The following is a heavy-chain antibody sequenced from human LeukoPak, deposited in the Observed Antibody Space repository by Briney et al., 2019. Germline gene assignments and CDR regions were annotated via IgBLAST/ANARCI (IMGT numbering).Heavy chain of an antibody. D-gene: IGHD4-17*01. CDR2: INAGNGNT. J-gene: IGHJ4*02. CDR3: ARVRYGDYELRY. Sequence: ASVKVSCKASGYTFTSYAMHWVRQAPGQRLEWMGWINAGNGNTKYSQKFQGRVTITRDTSASTAYMELSSLRSEDTAVYYCARVRYGDYELRYWGQGTLVTVSS. CDR1: GYTFTSYA. V-gene: IGHV1-3*01.